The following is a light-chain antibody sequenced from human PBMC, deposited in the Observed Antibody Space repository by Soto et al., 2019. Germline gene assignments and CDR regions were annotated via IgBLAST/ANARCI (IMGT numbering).Light chain of an antibody. CDR2: KVS. V-gene: IGKV2-30*01. J-gene: IGKJ1*01. Sequence: DVEMTQSPLSLPVSLGQPASISCKSSQGLLYGDGHTYLNWFQLRPGQSPRRLIYKVSDRDSGVPDRFSGSGSGTDFTLKISRVEADDVGLYYCMQATHWPPTFGQGTKVDIK. CDR1: QGLLYGDGHTY. CDR3: MQATHWPPT.